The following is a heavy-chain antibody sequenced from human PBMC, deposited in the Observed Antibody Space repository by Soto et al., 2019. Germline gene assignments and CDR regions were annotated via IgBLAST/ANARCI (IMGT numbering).Heavy chain of an antibody. Sequence: EVQLVESGGGLVQPGGSLRLSCAASVFTFSSYWMHWVRQAPGKGLVWVSRINSDGSRTNYADSVKGRFTISRDNAKNTLYLQMNSLRAEETAVYYCARGVRGAYGLDIWGQGTMVTVSS. V-gene: IGHV3-74*01. CDR1: VFTFSSYW. CDR3: ARGVRGAYGLDI. D-gene: IGHD2-21*01. CDR2: INSDGSRT. J-gene: IGHJ3*02.